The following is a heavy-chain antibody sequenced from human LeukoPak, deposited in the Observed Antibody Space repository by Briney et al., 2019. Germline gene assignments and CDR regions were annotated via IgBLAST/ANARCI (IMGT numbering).Heavy chain of an antibody. CDR3: ARVIVVVPAAIQPEFDY. Sequence: GASVKVYCKASSYTFTSYGISWVRQAPGRGLEWMGWISAYNGNTNYAQKLQGRVTMTTDTSTSTAYMELRSLRSDDTAVYYCARVIVVVPAAIQPEFDYWGQGTLVTVSS. D-gene: IGHD2-2*01. J-gene: IGHJ4*02. CDR1: SYTFTSYG. V-gene: IGHV1-18*01. CDR2: ISAYNGNT.